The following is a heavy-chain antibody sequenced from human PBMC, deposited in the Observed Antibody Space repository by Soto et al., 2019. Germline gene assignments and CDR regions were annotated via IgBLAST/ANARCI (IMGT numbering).Heavy chain of an antibody. J-gene: IGHJ4*02. V-gene: IGHV3-21*01. Sequence: GGSLRLSCAASGFTFSSYSINWVRQAPGKGLEWVSSISSSSSYIYYADSVKGRFTISRDNAKNSLYLQMNSLRAEDTAVYYCARGGGSSSNRDYWGQGTLVTVSS. CDR1: GFTFSSYS. CDR3: ARGGGSSSNRDY. CDR2: ISSSSSYI. D-gene: IGHD6-6*01.